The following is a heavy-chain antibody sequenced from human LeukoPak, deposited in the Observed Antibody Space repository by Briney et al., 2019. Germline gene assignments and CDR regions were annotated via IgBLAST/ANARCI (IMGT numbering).Heavy chain of an antibody. CDR1: GYSISSGYY. V-gene: IGHV4-38-2*02. J-gene: IGHJ4*02. CDR2: IYHSGST. Sequence: SETLSLTCTVSGYSISSGYYWGWIRQPPGKGLEWIGSIYHSGSTNYNPSLKSRVTISVDTSKNQFSLKLSSVTAADTAVYYCAREYYDILTGYYSGFDYWGQGTLVTVSS. CDR3: AREYYDILTGYYSGFDY. D-gene: IGHD3-9*01.